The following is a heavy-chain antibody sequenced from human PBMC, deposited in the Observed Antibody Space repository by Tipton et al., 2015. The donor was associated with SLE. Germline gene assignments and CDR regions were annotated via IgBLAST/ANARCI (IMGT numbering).Heavy chain of an antibody. Sequence: GLVKPSETLSLTCTVSGGSINGGSYFWNWIRQPAGKGLEWIGRIYTSGSTTYNPSLRSRVTISGDTSKNHLSLKLTSLTAADTAVYYCARDKTPLGDPGDWYFDLWGRGTLVIVSS. CDR3: ARDKTPLGDPGDWYFDL. J-gene: IGHJ2*01. V-gene: IGHV4-61*02. CDR1: GGSINGGSYF. D-gene: IGHD3-16*01. CDR2: IYTSGST.